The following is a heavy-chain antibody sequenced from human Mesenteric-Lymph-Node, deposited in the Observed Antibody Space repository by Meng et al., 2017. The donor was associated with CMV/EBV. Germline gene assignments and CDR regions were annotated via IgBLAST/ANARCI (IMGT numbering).Heavy chain of an antibody. CDR3: AKDEGYSSSIHYYYYYGMDV. V-gene: IGHV3-48*03. CDR1: GFTFGSDE. J-gene: IGHJ6*02. Sequence: GESLKISCAASGFTFGSDEMNWVRQAPGKGLEWVSYISSSGSNTYYGDSVKGRFTISRDNSKNTLYLQMNSLRAEDTAVYYCAKDEGYSSSIHYYYYYGMDVWGQGTTVTVSS. D-gene: IGHD6-6*01. CDR2: ISSSGSNT.